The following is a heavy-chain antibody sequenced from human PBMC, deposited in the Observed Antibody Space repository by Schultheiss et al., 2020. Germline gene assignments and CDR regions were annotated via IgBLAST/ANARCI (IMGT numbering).Heavy chain of an antibody. CDR1: GYTFTGYY. CDR3: ARSPTIGYCYDSSGYHSRFDY. V-gene: IGHV1-69*01. Sequence: SVKVSGKASGYTFTGYYMHWVRQAPGQGLEWMGGIIPIFGTANYAQKFQGRVTITADESTSTAYMELSSLRSEDTAVYYCARSPTIGYCYDSSGYHSRFDYWGQGTLVTVSS. D-gene: IGHD3-22*01. J-gene: IGHJ4*02. CDR2: IIPIFGTA.